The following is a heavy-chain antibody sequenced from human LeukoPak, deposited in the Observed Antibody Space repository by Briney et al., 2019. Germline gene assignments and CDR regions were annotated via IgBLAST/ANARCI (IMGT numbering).Heavy chain of an antibody. J-gene: IGHJ4*02. CDR1: GYSISSGYY. Sequence: SETLSLTCIVTGYSISSGYYWDWIRQPPGKGLEWIASIYHSGKSYYNPSLKSRVTISIDTSKNQFSLELKSVTAADTAVYYCAREAPIFDSGSYYKSLGYWGQGTLVTVSS. CDR2: IYHSGKS. D-gene: IGHD3-10*01. V-gene: IGHV4-38-2*02. CDR3: AREAPIFDSGSYYKSLGY.